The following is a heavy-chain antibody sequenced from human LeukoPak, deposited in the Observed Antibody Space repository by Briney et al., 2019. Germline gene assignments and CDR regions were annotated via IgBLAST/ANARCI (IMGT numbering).Heavy chain of an antibody. J-gene: IGHJ4*02. CDR2: IYHSGST. CDR3: AREDFDWFHSFDY. D-gene: IGHD3-9*01. Sequence: PSETLSLTRTVSGGSISSSSYYCGWIRQPPGKGLEWIGEIYHSGSTNYNPSLKSRVTISVDRSKNQFSLKLSSVTAADTAVYYCAREDFDWFHSFDYWGQGTLVTVSS. V-gene: IGHV4-39*07. CDR1: GGSISSSSYY.